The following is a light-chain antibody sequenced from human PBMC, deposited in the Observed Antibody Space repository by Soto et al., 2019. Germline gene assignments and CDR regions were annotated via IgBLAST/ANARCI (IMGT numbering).Light chain of an antibody. CDR1: SSDIGNYNY. CDR3: SSYARSNTVP. J-gene: IGLJ2*01. Sequence: QSALTQPVSVSGSPGQSITISCTGTSSDIGNYNYVSWYQQHPGKAPKLMIYDVTNRPSGVSNRFSGSKSGNTASLTISGLHAEDEAHYYCSSYARSNTVPFGGGTKLTVL. V-gene: IGLV2-14*03. CDR2: DVT.